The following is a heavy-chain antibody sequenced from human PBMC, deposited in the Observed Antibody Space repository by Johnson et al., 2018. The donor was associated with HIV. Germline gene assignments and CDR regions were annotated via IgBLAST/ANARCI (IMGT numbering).Heavy chain of an antibody. CDR3: AKEPGRGIVATDDAFDI. Sequence: VQLVESGGGVVQPGGSLRLSCAASGFTFSSYGMHWVRQAPGKGLEWVAFIRYDGSNQYYADSVKGRFTIFRDNSKNTLYLQMNSLRAEDTAVYYCAKEPGRGIVATDDAFDIWGQGTMVTVSS. CDR1: GFTFSSYG. J-gene: IGHJ3*02. V-gene: IGHV3-30*02. CDR2: IRYDGSNQ. D-gene: IGHD5-12*01.